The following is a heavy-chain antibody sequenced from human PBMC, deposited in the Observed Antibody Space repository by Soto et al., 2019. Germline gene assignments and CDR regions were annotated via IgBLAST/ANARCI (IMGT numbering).Heavy chain of an antibody. CDR3: ARNSPLDY. CDR1: GFTDGSNY. J-gene: IGHJ4*02. V-gene: IGHV3-66*01. D-gene: IGHD2-21*01. CDR2: LYSGGDT. Sequence: EVQLVESGGGLVQPGGSLRLSCAASGFTDGSNYMSWVRQAPGKGLEWVSILYSGGDTYYADSVKGRFTISRDNSKNTLYLQMNSLRAEDTAVYYCARNSPLDYWGQGTLVTVSS.